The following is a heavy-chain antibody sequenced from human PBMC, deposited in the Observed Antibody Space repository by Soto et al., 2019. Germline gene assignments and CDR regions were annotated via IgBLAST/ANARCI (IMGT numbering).Heavy chain of an antibody. V-gene: IGHV3-23*01. D-gene: IGHD3-22*01. CDR1: GFTFSSYA. CDR3: AKDPNDYDSSAYYVDY. Sequence: GGSLRLSCASSGFTFSSYAMSCFRQAPGKGLEWVSAISDSGDKTYHADSVKGRFTVSRDNSKNTLYLQMNSLRAEDTAVYFCAKDPNDYDSSAYYVDYWGRGTLVTVSS. J-gene: IGHJ4*02. CDR2: ISDSGDKT.